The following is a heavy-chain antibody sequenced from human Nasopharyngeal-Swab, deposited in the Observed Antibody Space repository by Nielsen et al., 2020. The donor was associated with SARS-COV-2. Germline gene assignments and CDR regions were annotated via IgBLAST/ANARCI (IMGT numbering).Heavy chain of an antibody. V-gene: IGHV3-23*01. CDR1: GFTFSSYT. Sequence: GGSLRLSCGASGFTFSSYTMSWVRQAPGRGLEWVSAITGSGDATNYADSVKGRFTISRDNSKNTLHLQMNSLRAEDTALYYCAKATTRSAFDIWGQGTMVTVSS. CDR2: ITGSGDAT. CDR3: AKATTRSAFDI. D-gene: IGHD1-7*01. J-gene: IGHJ3*02.